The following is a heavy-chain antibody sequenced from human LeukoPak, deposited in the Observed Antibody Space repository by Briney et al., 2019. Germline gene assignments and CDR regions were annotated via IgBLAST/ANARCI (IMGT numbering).Heavy chain of an antibody. CDR3: ARGSGSFPYNWFDP. D-gene: IGHD3-10*01. CDR1: GFTFSSYA. Sequence: GGSLRLSCAASGFTFSSYAMGWVRQAPGKGLEWVSTISGSGGSTYYADSVKGQFTISRDNSKNTLYLQMNSLRAEDTAVYYCARGSGSFPYNWFDPWGQGTLVTVSS. J-gene: IGHJ5*02. V-gene: IGHV3-23*01. CDR2: ISGSGGST.